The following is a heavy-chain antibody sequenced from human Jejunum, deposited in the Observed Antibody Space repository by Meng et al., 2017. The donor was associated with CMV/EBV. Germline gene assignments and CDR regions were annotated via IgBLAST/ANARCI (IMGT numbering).Heavy chain of an antibody. CDR1: YTFTSYD. V-gene: IGHV1-8*03. CDR2: MNPNSGNT. CDR3: ARAQVDSYYYYGMDV. Sequence: YTFTSYDINWVRQATGQGLEWMGWMNPNSGNTGYAQKFQGRVTITRNTSISTAYMELSSLRSEDTAVYYCARAQVDSYYYYGMDVWGQGTTVTVSS. J-gene: IGHJ6*02.